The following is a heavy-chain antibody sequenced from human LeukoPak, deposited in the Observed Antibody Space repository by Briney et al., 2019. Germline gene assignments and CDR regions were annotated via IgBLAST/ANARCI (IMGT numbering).Heavy chain of an antibody. Sequence: SETLSLTCKVSSGSISSDYWNWVRQPPGKGLEWIGYMYYSGNTNYNPSLKSRATLSVDTSKNQFSLKVTSLTAADTAVYYCAREGQQLVPPFDAWGQGTLVTVSA. V-gene: IGHV4-59*12. D-gene: IGHD6-6*01. CDR3: AREGQQLVPPFDA. J-gene: IGHJ5*02. CDR1: SGSISSDY. CDR2: MYYSGNT.